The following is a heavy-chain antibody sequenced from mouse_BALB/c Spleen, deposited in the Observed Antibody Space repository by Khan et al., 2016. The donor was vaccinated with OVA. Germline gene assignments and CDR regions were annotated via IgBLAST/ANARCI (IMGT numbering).Heavy chain of an antibody. D-gene: IGHD2-4*01. CDR3: ASDSNFDY. CDR1: GFTFSRFG. Sequence: EVQLVESGGGLVQPGGSRKLSCAASGFTFSRFGMHWVRQAPEKGLEWVAYISSGSSTIYYADTVKGRFTISSDNPKNTLFLQMTSLRSEDTAMYYCASDSNFDYWGQGTTLTVSS. CDR2: ISSGSSTI. V-gene: IGHV5-17*02. J-gene: IGHJ2*01.